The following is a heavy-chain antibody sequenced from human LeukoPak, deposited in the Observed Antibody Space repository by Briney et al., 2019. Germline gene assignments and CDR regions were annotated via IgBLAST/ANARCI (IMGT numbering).Heavy chain of an antibody. CDR3: ARDGSWSGYYVHNAFDI. CDR2: IYHSGST. J-gene: IGHJ3*02. D-gene: IGHD3-3*01. Sequence: SGTLSLTCAVSGGSISSSNWWSWVRQPPGKGLAWIGEIYHSGSTNYNPSLKSRVTISVDKSKNQFSLKLSSVTAADTAVYYCARDGSWSGYYVHNAFDIWGQGTMVTVSS. CDR1: GGSISSSNW. V-gene: IGHV4-4*02.